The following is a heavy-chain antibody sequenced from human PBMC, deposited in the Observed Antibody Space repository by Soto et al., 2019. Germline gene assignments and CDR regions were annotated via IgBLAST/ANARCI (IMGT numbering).Heavy chain of an antibody. V-gene: IGHV3-23*01. CDR2: ITDSGGTT. CDR1: GFTFSSYA. CDR3: ARDPPVYSSGGRVGYYYGMDV. J-gene: IGHJ6*02. Sequence: EVQLLESGGALVQPGGSLRLSCAASGFTFSSYAMSWVRQAPGKGLEWVSTITDSGGTTYYADSVKGRFTISRDNSKNTQYLQMNSLRAEDTAVYYCARDPPVYSSGGRVGYYYGMDVWGQGTTVTVSS. D-gene: IGHD6-19*01.